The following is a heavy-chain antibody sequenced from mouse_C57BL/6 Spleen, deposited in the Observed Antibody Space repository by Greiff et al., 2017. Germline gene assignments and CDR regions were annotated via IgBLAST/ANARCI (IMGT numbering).Heavy chain of an antibody. Sequence: VQLQQPGAELVKPGASVKMSCKASGYTFTSYWITWVKQRPGQGLEWIGDIYPGSGSTNYNEKFKSKATLTLDTSSSTAYMQLSSLTSEDSAVYYWAREGYGNYVSAYWGQGTLVTVSA. V-gene: IGHV1-55*01. CDR2: IYPGSGST. J-gene: IGHJ3*01. CDR3: AREGYGNYVSAY. CDR1: GYTFTSYW. D-gene: IGHD2-10*02.